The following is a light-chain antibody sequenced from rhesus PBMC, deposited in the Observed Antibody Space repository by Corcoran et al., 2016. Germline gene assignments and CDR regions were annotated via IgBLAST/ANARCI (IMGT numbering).Light chain of an antibody. V-gene: IGKV1-18*01. J-gene: IGKJ3*01. CDR1: QGISSW. Sequence: DIQMTQSPSSLSASVGDKVTITCRASQGISSWLAWYQQKPGKAPKLLIYPASSLQSGVPSRFSGSGAWNDYTLTISSLQPEDFTTNHCHQGYNTPFTFGPGTKLAIK. CDR2: PAS. CDR3: HQGYNTPFT.